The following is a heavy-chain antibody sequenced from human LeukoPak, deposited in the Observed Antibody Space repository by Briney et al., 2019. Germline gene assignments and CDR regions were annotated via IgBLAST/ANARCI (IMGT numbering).Heavy chain of an antibody. Sequence: SETLSLTCTVSGGSISSSSYYWGWIRQPPGTGLEWIRTIYYSGRTYYNPSLKSRVTMSVDTSSNQFSLKLSSVTAADTAVYYCARALVDTAMVTFGYYYYMDVWGKGTTVTVSS. CDR3: ARALVDTAMVTFGYYYYMDV. V-gene: IGHV4-39*07. D-gene: IGHD5-18*01. J-gene: IGHJ6*03. CDR1: GGSISSSSYY. CDR2: IYYSGRT.